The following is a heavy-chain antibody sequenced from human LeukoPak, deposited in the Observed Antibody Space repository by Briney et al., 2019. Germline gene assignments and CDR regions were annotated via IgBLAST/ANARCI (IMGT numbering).Heavy chain of an antibody. D-gene: IGHD7-27*01. CDR1: GGXISSSSYY. Sequence: SETLSLTCSVSGGXISSSSYYWGWIRQPPGKGLEWIGSIYYSGSTYYGPSLKSRATISVDTSKNHFSLKLSSVPAADTAVYHCARRATNWGSFDYWGQGNPVTVSS. CDR3: ARRATNWGSFDY. CDR2: IYYSGST. J-gene: IGHJ4*02. V-gene: IGHV4-39*02.